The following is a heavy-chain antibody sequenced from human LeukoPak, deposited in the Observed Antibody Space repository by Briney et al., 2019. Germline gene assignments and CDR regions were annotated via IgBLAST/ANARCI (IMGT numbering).Heavy chain of an antibody. CDR3: ARGSSSGYFYGNWFDP. J-gene: IGHJ5*02. V-gene: IGHV4-59*01. CDR1: GGSISSYY. CDR2: IYYSGST. Sequence: SPETLSLTCTVSGGSISSYYWSWIRQPPGKGLEWIGYIYYSGSTNYNPSLKSRVTISVDTSKNQFSLKLSSVTAADTAVYYCARGSSSGYFYGNWFDPWGQGTLVTVSS. D-gene: IGHD3-22*01.